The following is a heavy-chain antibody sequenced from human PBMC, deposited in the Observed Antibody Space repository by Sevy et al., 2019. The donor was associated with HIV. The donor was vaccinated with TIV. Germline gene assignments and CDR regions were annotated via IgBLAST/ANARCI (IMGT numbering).Heavy chain of an antibody. CDR1: GFNFDEFA. D-gene: IGHD3-22*01. Sequence: GGSLRLSCAASGFNFDEFAIHWVRQAPGKGLEWVSGISYNSGSIGYADSVKGRFNISRDNAKKSLYLQMNSLRIEDTALYDCAKARGGYRNHYYYPMDVWGQGTTVTVSS. J-gene: IGHJ6*02. CDR2: ISYNSGSI. V-gene: IGHV3-9*01. CDR3: AKARGGYRNHYYYPMDV.